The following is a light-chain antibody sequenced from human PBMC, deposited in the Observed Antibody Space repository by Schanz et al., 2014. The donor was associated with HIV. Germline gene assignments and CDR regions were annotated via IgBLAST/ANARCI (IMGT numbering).Light chain of an antibody. CDR3: QSYDISLNGVV. CDR2: DVS. Sequence: QSALTQPASVSGSPGQSITISCTGTSSDVGGSNYVSWYQQHPVKAPKVMIYDVSNRPSGVSNRFSGSRSGTSASLAITGLQAEDEADYYCQSYDISLNGVVFGGGTKLTVL. V-gene: IGLV2-14*03. CDR1: SSDVGGSNY. J-gene: IGLJ2*01.